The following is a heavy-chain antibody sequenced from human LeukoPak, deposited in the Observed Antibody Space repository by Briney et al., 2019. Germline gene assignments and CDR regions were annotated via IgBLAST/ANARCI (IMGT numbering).Heavy chain of an antibody. J-gene: IGHJ4*02. V-gene: IGHV3-48*01. Sequence: GGSLRLSCAASAFTFSSYSMNWVRQAPGKGLEWVSYIDSSSSTIYYADSVKGRFTISRDNSENTLYLQVNSLRAEDTAVYYCAKGGKWDVTPFDYWGQGTLVTVSS. CDR2: IDSSSSTI. CDR1: AFTFSSYS. CDR3: AKGGKWDVTPFDY. D-gene: IGHD1-26*01.